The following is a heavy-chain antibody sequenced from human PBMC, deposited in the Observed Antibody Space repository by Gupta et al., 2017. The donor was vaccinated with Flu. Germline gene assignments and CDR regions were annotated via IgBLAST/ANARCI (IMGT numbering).Heavy chain of an antibody. CDR2: VNPVSGDT. Sequence: QVQLVQSGAEVKKPGASVRVSCKTSGYIFRDYYMHWVRQAPGQGLEWMGWVNPVSGDTNYAQRFQGRVTMTSDTSITTGYMEISGRRCNDSAIYFCARDITGTSFDSWGQGTLVTVSS. CDR1: GYIFRDYY. D-gene: IGHD1-7*01. J-gene: IGHJ4*02. V-gene: IGHV1-2*02. CDR3: ARDITGTSFDS.